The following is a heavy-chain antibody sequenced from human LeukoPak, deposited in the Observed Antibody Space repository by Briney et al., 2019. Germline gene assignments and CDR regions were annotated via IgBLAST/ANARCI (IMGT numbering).Heavy chain of an antibody. J-gene: IGHJ4*02. D-gene: IGHD2-8*01. V-gene: IGHV3-11*01. Sequence: AGGSLRLSCAASGFTFSDYYMSWIRQAPGKGLEWVSYISSSGSTIYYADSVKGRFTISRDNAKNSLYLQMNSLRAEDTAVYYCAIPWPYCTNGVCYNPFDYWGQGTLVTVSS. CDR1: GFTFSDYY. CDR2: ISSSGSTI. CDR3: AIPWPYCTNGVCYNPFDY.